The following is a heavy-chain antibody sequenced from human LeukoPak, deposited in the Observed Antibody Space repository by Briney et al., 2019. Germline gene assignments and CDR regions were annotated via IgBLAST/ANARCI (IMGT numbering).Heavy chain of an antibody. CDR2: ISYDGSNK. Sequence: PGGSLRLSCAAFGFTFSSYAMHWVRQAPGKGLEWVAVISYDGSNKYYADSVKGRFTISRDNSKNTLYLQMNSLRAEDTAVYYCARDWDYKMATIPGYWGQGTLATVSS. CDR3: ARDWDYKMATIPGY. V-gene: IGHV3-30-3*01. J-gene: IGHJ4*02. CDR1: GFTFSSYA. D-gene: IGHD5-24*01.